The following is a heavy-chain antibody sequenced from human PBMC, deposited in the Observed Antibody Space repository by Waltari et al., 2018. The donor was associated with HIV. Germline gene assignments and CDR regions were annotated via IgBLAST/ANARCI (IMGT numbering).Heavy chain of an antibody. Sequence: QVQLVESGGGVVQPGGYARLPCETFGSVFSSCGMSWVRQAPGKELEWISFILYDGSNDYYADSVKGRIIVSRNNSKNILYLQMKILRREDTALYCWAKRGTTYRGSGWGIDYWGQGTRVIVSS. J-gene: IGHJ4*02. D-gene: IGHD1-7*01. CDR1: GSVFSSCG. V-gene: IGHV3-30*02. CDR2: ILYDGSND. CDR3: AKRGTTYRGSGWGIDY.